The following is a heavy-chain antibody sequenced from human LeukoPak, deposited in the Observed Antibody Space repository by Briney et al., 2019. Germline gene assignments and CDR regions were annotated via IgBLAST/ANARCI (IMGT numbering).Heavy chain of an antibody. CDR3: ARDVPLTIFGVVSLDAFDI. J-gene: IGHJ3*02. D-gene: IGHD3-3*01. CDR1: GYTFTSYG. CDR2: ISAYNGNT. V-gene: IGHV1-18*01. Sequence: ASVKVSCKASGYTFTSYGISWVRQAPGQGLEWMGWISAYNGNTNYAQKLQGRVTMTTDISTSTAYMELRSLRSDNTAVYYCARDVPLTIFGVVSLDAFDIWGQGTMVTVSS.